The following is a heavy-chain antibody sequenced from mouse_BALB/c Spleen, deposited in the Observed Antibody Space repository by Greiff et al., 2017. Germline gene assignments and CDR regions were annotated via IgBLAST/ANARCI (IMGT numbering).Heavy chain of an antibody. J-gene: IGHJ1*01. CDR3: ARLTGDWYFDV. V-gene: IGHV2-6-7*01. CDR1: GFSLSGYG. D-gene: IGHD4-1*01. Sequence: VQLLQSGPGLVAPSQSLSITCTVSGFSLSGYGVNWVRQPPGKGLEWLGMIWGDGSTDYNSALKSRLSISKDNSKSQVFLKMNSLQTDDTARYYCARLTGDWYFDVWGAGTTVTVSS. CDR2: IWGDGST.